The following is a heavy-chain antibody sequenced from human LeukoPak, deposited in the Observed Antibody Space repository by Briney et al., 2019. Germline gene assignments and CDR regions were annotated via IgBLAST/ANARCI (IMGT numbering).Heavy chain of an antibody. D-gene: IGHD3-22*01. CDR1: GGSISSYY. J-gene: IGHJ4*02. CDR2: IYYSGST. V-gene: IGHV4-59*01. CDR3: ARGRFFHYDSSGYYGFDY. Sequence: PSETLSLTCTVSGGSISSYYWSWIRQPPGMGLEWIGYIYYSGSTNYNPSLKSRVTISVDTSKNQFSLKLSSVTAADTAVYYCARGRFFHYDSSGYYGFDYWGQGTLVTVSS.